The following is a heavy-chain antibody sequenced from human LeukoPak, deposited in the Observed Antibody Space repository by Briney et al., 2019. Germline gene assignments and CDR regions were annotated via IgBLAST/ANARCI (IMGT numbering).Heavy chain of an antibody. V-gene: IGHV3-23*01. CDR3: ARVLYLIGYYYYMDV. D-gene: IGHD5/OR15-5a*01. CDR2: ITGSGGST. J-gene: IGHJ6*03. Sequence: HPGGSLRLSCAASGFTFSNYGLSWVRQAPGKGLEWVSGITGSGGSTYYADSVKGRFTISRDNSKNTLYLQMNSLRAEDTAVYYCARVLYLIGYYYYMDVWGKGTTVTVSS. CDR1: GFTFSNYG.